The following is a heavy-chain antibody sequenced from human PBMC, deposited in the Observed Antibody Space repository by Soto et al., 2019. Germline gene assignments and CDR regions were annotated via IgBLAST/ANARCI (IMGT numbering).Heavy chain of an antibody. Sequence: QVQLVESGGGVVQPGRSLRLSCAASGFTFSSYGMHWVRQAPGKGLEWVAVISYDGSDKYYADSVKGRFTISRDNSNNPLYLQMDSLRAEGTAVYYCAKGVVVATPYFQHWGQGPLVTVSS. J-gene: IGHJ1*01. CDR1: GFTFSSYG. V-gene: IGHV3-30*18. CDR3: AKGVVVATPYFQH. D-gene: IGHD2-15*01. CDR2: ISYDGSDK.